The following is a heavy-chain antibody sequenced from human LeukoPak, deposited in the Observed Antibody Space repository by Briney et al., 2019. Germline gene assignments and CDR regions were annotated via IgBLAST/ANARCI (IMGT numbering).Heavy chain of an antibody. V-gene: IGHV3-21*01. CDR1: GFTFSSYS. CDR3: ARGAVAGTLSAWFDP. J-gene: IGHJ5*02. D-gene: IGHD6-19*01. CDR2: ISSSSSYI. Sequence: GGSLRLSCAASGFTFSSYSMNWVRQAPGKGLEWVSSISSSSSYIYYADSVKGRFTISRDSAKNSLYLQMNSLRAEDTAVYYCARGAVAGTLSAWFDPWGQGTLVTVSS.